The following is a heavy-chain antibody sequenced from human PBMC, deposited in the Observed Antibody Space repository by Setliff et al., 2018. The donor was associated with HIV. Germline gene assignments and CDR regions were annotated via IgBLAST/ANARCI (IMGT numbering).Heavy chain of an antibody. CDR3: AHQELGYCSGGSCPPPHAFDI. CDR1: GFSLSTSGVA. D-gene: IGHD2-15*01. J-gene: IGHJ3*02. V-gene: IGHV2-5*02. CDR2: IYWDDDK. Sequence: SGPTLVNPTQTLTLTCTFSGFSLSTSGVAVAWIRQPPGKALELLALIYWDDDKHYSPSLKSRLTITKDTSKNQVVLTMTTMDPVDTATYYCAHQELGYCSGGSCPPPHAFDIWGQGTMVTVSS.